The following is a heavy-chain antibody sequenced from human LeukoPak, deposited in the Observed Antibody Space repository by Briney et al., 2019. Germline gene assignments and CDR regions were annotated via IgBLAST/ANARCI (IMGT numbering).Heavy chain of an antibody. CDR2: INHSGST. D-gene: IGHD6-19*01. J-gene: IGHJ5*02. CDR3: AKGHRYSSGWYWSHWFDP. Sequence: NPSETLSPTCAVYGGSFSDYYWTWIRQPPGKGLEWIGEINHSGSTNYNPSLKSRVTISVDTSKKQSFLRLSSVTAADTAVYYCAKGHRYSSGWYWSHWFDPWGQGTLVTVSS. CDR1: GGSFSDYY. V-gene: IGHV4-34*01.